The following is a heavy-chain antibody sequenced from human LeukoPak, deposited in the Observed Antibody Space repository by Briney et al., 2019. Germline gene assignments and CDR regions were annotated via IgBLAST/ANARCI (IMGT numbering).Heavy chain of an antibody. Sequence: GGSLRLSCAVSGFTFRDAAMTWVRQAPGKGLEWVSLISSSGNNAYYANSVKGRFTISRDNSKNTLSLQMNSLRVEDTAIYYCAKDIQLSTWGLGTMVTVSS. D-gene: IGHD5-24*01. V-gene: IGHV3-23*01. J-gene: IGHJ3*01. CDR3: AKDIQLST. CDR1: GFTFRDAA. CDR2: ISSSGNNA.